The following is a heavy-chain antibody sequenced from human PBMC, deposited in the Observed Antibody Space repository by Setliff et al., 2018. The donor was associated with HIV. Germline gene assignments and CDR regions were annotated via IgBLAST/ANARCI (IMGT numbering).Heavy chain of an antibody. Sequence: PSETLSLTCTVSGGSINNHYWYWIRQPPGKGLEWIGYIYISGTTNYNPSLKNRVIMSLDTSKTQVSLRLTSVTAADTAVYYCARRSIVGVTRGFYYYGLDVWGQGTMVTVSS. CDR3: ARRSIVGVTRGFYYYGLDV. V-gene: IGHV4-4*09. CDR2: IYISGTT. J-gene: IGHJ6*02. CDR1: GGSINNHY. D-gene: IGHD1-26*01.